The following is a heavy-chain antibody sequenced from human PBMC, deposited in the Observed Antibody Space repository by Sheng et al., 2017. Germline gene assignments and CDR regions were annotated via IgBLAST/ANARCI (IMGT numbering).Heavy chain of an antibody. V-gene: IGHV3-21*01. J-gene: IGHJ6*03. CDR2: ISSSSSYI. D-gene: IGHD6-6*01. CDR1: GFTFSSYS. Sequence: EVQLVESGGGLVKPGGSLRLSCAASGFTFSSYSMNWVRQAPGKGLEWVSSISSSSSYIYYADSVKGRFTISRDNAKNSLYLQMNSLRAEDTAVYYCARDPQLLYSSSPTGYYYYMDVWGKGTTVTVSS. CDR3: ARDPQLLYSSSPTGYYYYMDV.